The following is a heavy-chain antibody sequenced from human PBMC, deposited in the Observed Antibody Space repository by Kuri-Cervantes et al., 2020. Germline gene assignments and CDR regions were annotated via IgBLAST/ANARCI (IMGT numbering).Heavy chain of an antibody. CDR2: IKSKTDGGTT. Sequence: GESLKISCAASGFTFSNAWMSWVRQAPGKGLEWVGRIKSKTDGGTTDYAAPVKGRLSISRDDSKSTLSLQMISLQTEDTAIYYCTTFNDRDAFDIWGQGTMVTVSS. CDR1: GFTFSNAW. V-gene: IGHV3-15*01. J-gene: IGHJ3*02. CDR3: TTFNDRDAFDI.